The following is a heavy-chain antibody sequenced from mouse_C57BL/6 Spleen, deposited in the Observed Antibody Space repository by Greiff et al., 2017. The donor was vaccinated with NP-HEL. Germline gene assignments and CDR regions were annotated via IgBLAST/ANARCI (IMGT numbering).Heavy chain of an antibody. Sequence: VQLQQPGAELVKPGASVKLSCKASGYTFTSYWMQWVKQRPGQGLEWIGEIDPSDSYTNYNQKFKGKATLTVDTSSSTAYMQLSSLTSEDSAVYYCARSPVYDGWFAYWGQGTLVTVSA. V-gene: IGHV1-50*01. J-gene: IGHJ3*01. CDR2: IDPSDSYT. CDR1: GYTFTSYW. D-gene: IGHD2-14*01. CDR3: ARSPVYDGWFAY.